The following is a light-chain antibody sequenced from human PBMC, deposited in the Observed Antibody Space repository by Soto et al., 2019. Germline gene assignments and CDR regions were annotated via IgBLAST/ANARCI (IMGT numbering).Light chain of an antibody. Sequence: EIVLTQSPGTLSLSPGERAILSCRASQRVGRSSLAWYQQRPGQAPRLLIYGVSTRATGIPDRFSGSGSGTDFTLTSSRLESEDFAVYFCQPFGTSPAFGGGTKVEIK. CDR2: GVS. CDR1: QRVGRSS. J-gene: IGKJ4*01. CDR3: QPFGTSPA. V-gene: IGKV3-20*01.